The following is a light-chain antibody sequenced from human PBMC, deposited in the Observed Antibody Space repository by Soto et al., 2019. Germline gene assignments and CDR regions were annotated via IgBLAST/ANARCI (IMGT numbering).Light chain of an antibody. V-gene: IGLV2-14*01. Sequence: QSALTQPASVSGSPRQSITISCTGTNSDVGGYNYVSWYQQHPGKVPKLMIYDVSNRPSGVSNRFSGSKSGNTASLTISGLQAEDEADYYCSSYTSSSTYVFGTGTKLTVL. J-gene: IGLJ1*01. CDR1: NSDVGGYNY. CDR3: SSYTSSSTYV. CDR2: DVS.